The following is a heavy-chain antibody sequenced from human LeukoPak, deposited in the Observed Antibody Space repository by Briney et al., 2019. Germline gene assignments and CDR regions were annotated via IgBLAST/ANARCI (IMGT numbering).Heavy chain of an antibody. CDR3: AKDRPIFGAQYYFDY. Sequence: PGGTLRLSCAASGFTFNSYGMSWARQAPGKGLEWVSAIRASGGSTYYADSVKGRFTISRDNSKNTLYLQMNSLRAEDTAVYYCAKDRPIFGAQYYFDYWGQGTLVTVSS. J-gene: IGHJ4*02. CDR2: IRASGGST. CDR1: GFTFNSYG. D-gene: IGHD3-3*01. V-gene: IGHV3-23*01.